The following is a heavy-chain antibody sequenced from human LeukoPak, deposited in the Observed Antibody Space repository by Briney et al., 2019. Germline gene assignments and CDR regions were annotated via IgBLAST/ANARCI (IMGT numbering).Heavy chain of an antibody. J-gene: IGHJ4*02. D-gene: IGHD7-27*01. CDR2: IRYDGSNK. CDR1: GFTFSSYG. CDR3: AKDDGDSEVYYFDY. V-gene: IGHV3-30*02. Sequence: EPGGSLRLSCAASGFTFSSYGMHWVRQAPGKGLEWVAFIRYDGSNKYYADSVKGRFTISRDNSKNTLYLEMNSLRAEDTAVYYCAKDDGDSEVYYFDYWGQGTLVTVSS.